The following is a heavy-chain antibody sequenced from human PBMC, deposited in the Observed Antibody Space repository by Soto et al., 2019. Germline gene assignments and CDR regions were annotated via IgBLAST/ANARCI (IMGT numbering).Heavy chain of an antibody. D-gene: IGHD2-8*01. CDR1: GFTFSSYI. V-gene: IGHV3-21*01. J-gene: IGHJ5*02. CDR2: ISSSSSYT. Sequence: GGSLRLSCAASGFTFSSYIMNWVRQAPGKGLEWVSSISSSSSYTYYADSVKGRFTISRDNAKNSLYLQMNSLRAEDTAVYYCARLGVLMVYAIPNWFDPWGQGTLVTVSS. CDR3: ARLGVLMVYAIPNWFDP.